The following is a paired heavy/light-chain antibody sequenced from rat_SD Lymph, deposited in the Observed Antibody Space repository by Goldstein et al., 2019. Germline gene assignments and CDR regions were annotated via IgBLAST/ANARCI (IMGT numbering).Heavy chain of an antibody. V-gene: IGHV5-62*01. D-gene: IGHD1-2*01. CDR2: ISSSSGT. CDR3: ARGHYSSYIHFAY. J-gene: IGHJ3*01. CDR1: GFTFSSYG. Sequence: VQLVESGGGLVQPGKSLKLSCSASGFTFSSYGMHWIRQAPGKGLDWVAYISSSSGTVYADAVKGRFTISRDNAKNTLYLQLNSLKSEDTAIYYCARGHYSSYIHFAYWGQGTLVTVSS.
Light chain of an antibody. CDR3: FQATHDPWT. CDR2: KVS. J-gene: IGKJ1*01. CDR1: QSLVHSNGNTY. Sequence: DVVLTQTPVAQPVTLGDQASISCRSSQSLVHSNGNTYLEWYLQKPGQSPQLLIYKVSNRFSGVPDRFIGSGSGSDFTLKISRVEPEDLGVYYCFQATHDPWTFGGGTKLELK. V-gene: IGKV1S23*01.